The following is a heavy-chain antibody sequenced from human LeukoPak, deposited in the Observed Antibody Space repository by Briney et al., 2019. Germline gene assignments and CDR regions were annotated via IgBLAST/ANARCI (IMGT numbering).Heavy chain of an antibody. J-gene: IGHJ2*01. V-gene: IGHV4-34*01. CDR3: ARLSEYDVLWFGELSNWYFDL. Sequence: SETLSLTCAVYGGSFSGYYWSWIRQPPGKGLEWIGEVNHSGSTNYNPSLKSRVTISVDTSKNQFSLKLSSVTAADTAVYYCARLSEYDVLWFGELSNWYFDLWGRGTLVTVSS. CDR2: VNHSGST. D-gene: IGHD3-10*01. CDR1: GGSFSGYY.